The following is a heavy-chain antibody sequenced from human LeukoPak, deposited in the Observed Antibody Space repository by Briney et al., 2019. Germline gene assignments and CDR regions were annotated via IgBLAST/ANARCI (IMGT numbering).Heavy chain of an antibody. V-gene: IGHV1-18*01. CDR2: ISGYSGDT. CDR3: ARDKSWDY. CDR1: GYTFSNYG. J-gene: IGHJ4*02. Sequence: ASVKVSCKASGYTFSNYGMSWVRQAPGQGLEWMGWISGYSGDTNYVQKLQGRVTVTTDTPTSTAYMEVRSLRSDDTAVYYCARDKSWDYWGQGTLVTVSS.